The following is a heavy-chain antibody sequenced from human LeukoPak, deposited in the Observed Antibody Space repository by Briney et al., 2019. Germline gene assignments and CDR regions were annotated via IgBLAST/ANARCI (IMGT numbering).Heavy chain of an antibody. Sequence: SETLSLTCTVSGGSINYYYWNWIRQSPGKGLEWIGYIHYSGSTNYNPSLESRVTISIDTSKTQFSLKLTSVTAADNAMYYCTRDSSPGPQYLWGQGVLVTVSS. CDR2: IHYSGST. CDR1: GGSINYYY. D-gene: IGHD4-11*01. J-gene: IGHJ4*02. CDR3: TRDSSPGPQYL. V-gene: IGHV4-59*01.